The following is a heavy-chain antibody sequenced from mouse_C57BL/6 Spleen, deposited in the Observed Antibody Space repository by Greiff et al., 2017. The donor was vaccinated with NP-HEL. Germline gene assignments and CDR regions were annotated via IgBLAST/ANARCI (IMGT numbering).Heavy chain of an antibody. CDR2: ISSGSSTI. J-gene: IGHJ2*01. CDR1: GFTFSDYG. CDR3: ARRIATVVAVDY. V-gene: IGHV5-17*01. Sequence: EVKLMESGGGLVKPGGSLKLSCAASGFTFSDYGMHWVRQAPEKGLEWVAYISSGSSTIDYADTVKGRCTISRDNAKNTLFLQMTSLRSEDTAMYYCARRIATVVAVDYWGQGTTLTVAS. D-gene: IGHD1-1*01.